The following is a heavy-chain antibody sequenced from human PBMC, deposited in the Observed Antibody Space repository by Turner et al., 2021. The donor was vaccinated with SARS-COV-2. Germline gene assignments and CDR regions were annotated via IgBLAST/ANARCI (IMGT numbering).Heavy chain of an antibody. D-gene: IGHD3-9*01. CDR2: IYYSGST. V-gene: IGHV4-39*01. CDR1: GGSHSSSSYY. J-gene: IGHJ6*02. CDR3: ASQEALVSSYYYSDYGMDI. Sequence: LQLRESGPGLVKPSETLSLTCTVSGGSHSSSSYYWGWIRQPPGKGLEWIGSIYYSGSTYYNPSLKSRVTISVDTSKNQFSLKLSSVTAADTAVYYCASQEALVSSYYYSDYGMDIWGQGTTVTVSS.